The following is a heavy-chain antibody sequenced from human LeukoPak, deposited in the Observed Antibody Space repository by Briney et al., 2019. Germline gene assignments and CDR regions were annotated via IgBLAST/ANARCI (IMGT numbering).Heavy chain of an antibody. D-gene: IGHD4-11*01. CDR1: GFTVNSNY. V-gene: IGHV3-53*01. J-gene: IGHJ4*02. Sequence: GGSLRLSCAASGFTVNSNYMSWARKPPGKGLEWVSVIYTGGTTDYADSVKGRFTISRDNSKNTLFLQMNSLRAEDTAVYYCARLPKTTYFDYWGQGTLVTVFS. CDR3: ARLPKTTYFDY. CDR2: IYTGGTT.